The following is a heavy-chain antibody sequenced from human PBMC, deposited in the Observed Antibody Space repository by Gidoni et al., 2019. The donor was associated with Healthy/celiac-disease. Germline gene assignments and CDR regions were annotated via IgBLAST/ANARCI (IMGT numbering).Heavy chain of an antibody. V-gene: IGHV3-23*01. D-gene: IGHD7-27*01. CDR3: AKDDWGSDAFDI. CDR1: GLTFISYA. J-gene: IGHJ3*02. Sequence: EVQLLVSGGGLVQPGGSLRLSCAASGLTFISYAMSWVRQAPGNGLEWVSAISGSGGSTYYADSVKGRFTISRDNSKNTLYLQMNSLRAEDTAVYYCAKDDWGSDAFDIWGQGTMVTVSS. CDR2: ISGSGGST.